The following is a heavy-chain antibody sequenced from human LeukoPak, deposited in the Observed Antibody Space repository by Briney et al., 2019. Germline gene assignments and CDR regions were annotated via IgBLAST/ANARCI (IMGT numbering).Heavy chain of an antibody. CDR2: IDWDDDK. D-gene: IGHD3-22*01. V-gene: IGHV2-70*04. Sequence: SGPTLVNPTQTLTLTCTFSGFSLSTSGMRVSWIRQSPGKALEWLARIDWDDDKFYSTSLKTRLTISKDTSKNQVVLTMTNMDPVDTATYYCARIGSDSSGYYYFDYWGQGTLVTVSS. CDR3: ARIGSDSSGYYYFDY. CDR1: GFSLSTSGMR. J-gene: IGHJ4*02.